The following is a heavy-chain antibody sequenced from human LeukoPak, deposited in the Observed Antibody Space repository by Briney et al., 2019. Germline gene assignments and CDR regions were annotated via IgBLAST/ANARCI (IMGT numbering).Heavy chain of an antibody. D-gene: IGHD6-13*01. CDR2: ISGSGGET. V-gene: IGHV3-23*01. CDR1: GFTFSSYS. J-gene: IGHJ6*03. CDR3: AKGGYNMDV. Sequence: PGGSLRLSCAASGFTFSSYSMNWVRQAPGKGLEWVSSISGSGGETYYADSVKGRFTTSRANSRSTLSLQMNSLRTEDTAVYYCAKGGYNMDVWGKGTTVTVSS.